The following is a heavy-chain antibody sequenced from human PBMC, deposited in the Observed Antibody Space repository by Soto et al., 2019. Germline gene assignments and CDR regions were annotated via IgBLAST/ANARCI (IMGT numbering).Heavy chain of an antibody. CDR3: ARGRVGTDYFYY. V-gene: IGHV3-48*02. J-gene: IGHJ4*02. CDR2: ITSSSSTI. Sequence: EVQLVESGGGLVQPGGSLRLSCAASGFTFTSNSMNWVRQAPGKGLEWISYITSSSSTIYYADSVKGRFTISRDNAKNSLYLQMNSLRDDDTAVYYCARGRVGTDYFYYWGQGALVTVSS. D-gene: IGHD2-21*02. CDR1: GFTFTSNS.